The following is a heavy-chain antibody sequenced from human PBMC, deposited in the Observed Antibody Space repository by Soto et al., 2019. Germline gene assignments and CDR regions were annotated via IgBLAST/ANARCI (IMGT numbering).Heavy chain of an antibody. CDR3: AILHLTVDQYYYYHMAV. Sequence: GESLKISCKGFGYSFSTYWIGWVRQLPGQGLEWMGIIYPGDSDTRYSPSFQGQVTISADESITTAYLQWSSLKASDTAMYYCAILHLTVDQYYYYHMAVWGQGTTVTGS. V-gene: IGHV5-51*01. CDR1: GYSFSTYW. J-gene: IGHJ6*02. D-gene: IGHD3-9*01. CDR2: IYPGDSDT.